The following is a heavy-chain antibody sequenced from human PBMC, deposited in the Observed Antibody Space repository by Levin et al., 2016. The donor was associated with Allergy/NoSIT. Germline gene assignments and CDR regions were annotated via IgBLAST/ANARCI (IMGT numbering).Heavy chain of an antibody. D-gene: IGHD3-3*01. Sequence: GESLKISCAASGFSFRSYWMHWVRQVPGKGLVWVSRIDINGGTTNYADSVKGRFTISRDNAKNTLYLQMNSLRAEDTAVYYCGRDLGGARSAWGQGTLVTVSS. CDR3: GRDLGGARSA. J-gene: IGHJ5*02. V-gene: IGHV3-74*01. CDR2: IDINGGTT. CDR1: GFSFRSYW.